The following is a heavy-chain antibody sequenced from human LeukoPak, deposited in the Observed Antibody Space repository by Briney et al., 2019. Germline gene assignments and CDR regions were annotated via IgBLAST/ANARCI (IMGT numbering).Heavy chain of an antibody. D-gene: IGHD6-19*01. CDR3: ARDPPYSSGMDV. J-gene: IGHJ6*03. CDR1: GGSFSGYY. V-gene: IGHV4-34*01. Sequence: PSETLSLTCAVYGGSFSGYYWSWIRQPPGKGLEWIGEINHSGSTNYNPSLKSRVTISVDTSKNQFSLKLSSVTAADTAVYYCARDPPYSSGMDVWGKGTTVTVSS. CDR2: INHSGST.